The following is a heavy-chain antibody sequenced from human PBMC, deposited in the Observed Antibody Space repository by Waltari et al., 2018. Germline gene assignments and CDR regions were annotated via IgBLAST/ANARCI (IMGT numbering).Heavy chain of an antibody. D-gene: IGHD3-10*01. Sequence: EVQLVESGGGLVHPGGSLRLSCEASVFTFSTFWMHWVRHLPGKGLVWDSHIKPDGTSTDYGDSVEGRFTISRDNAKNTLYLQMNSLRAEDTAIYYCVRDLYGRDDVWGQGTMVTVSS. J-gene: IGHJ3*01. CDR1: VFTFSTFW. CDR3: VRDLYGRDDV. CDR2: IKPDGTST. V-gene: IGHV3-74*01.